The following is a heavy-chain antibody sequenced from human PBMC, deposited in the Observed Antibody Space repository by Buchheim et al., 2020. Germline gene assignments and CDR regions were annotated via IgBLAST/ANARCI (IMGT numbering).Heavy chain of an antibody. V-gene: IGHV3-30*04. Sequence: QVQLVESGGGVVQPGRSLRLSCAASGFTFSSYAMHWVRQAPGKGLEWVAVISYDGSNKYYADSVKGRFTISRDNSKNTLYRQMNSLRSEDTAVYYCAREYYLNWFDPWGQGTL. D-gene: IGHD3-10*01. CDR2: ISYDGSNK. CDR3: AREYYLNWFDP. J-gene: IGHJ5*02. CDR1: GFTFSSYA.